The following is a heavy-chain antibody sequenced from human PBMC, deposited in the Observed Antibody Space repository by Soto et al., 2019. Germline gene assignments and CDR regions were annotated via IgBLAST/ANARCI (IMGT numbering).Heavy chain of an antibody. CDR2: IGAYNGNT. D-gene: IGHD3-10*02. CDR3: TVLPRLPFDS. J-gene: IGHJ3*01. Sequence: ASVKVSCKASGYTFSSFGISWVRQAPGQGLEWMGWIGAYNGNTNYAPRFQGRVTMTTDTSTSTVYMELRSLRSDDTAVYYCTVLPRLPFDSWGQGTMVTVSS. CDR1: GYTFSSFG. V-gene: IGHV1-18*04.